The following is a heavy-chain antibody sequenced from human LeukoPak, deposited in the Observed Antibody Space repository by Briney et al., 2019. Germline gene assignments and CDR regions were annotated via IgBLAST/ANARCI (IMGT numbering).Heavy chain of an antibody. D-gene: IGHD6-19*01. CDR3: AREPYSSGWYFSYYFDY. V-gene: IGHV3-30-3*01. J-gene: IGHJ4*02. CDR1: GFTFSNYA. Sequence: GSLRLSCAASGFTFSNYAMHWVRQAPGKGLEWVAVISYDGSNKYYADSVKGRLTISRDNSKNTLYLQMNSLRAEDTAVYYCAREPYSSGWYFSYYFDYWGQGTLVTVSS. CDR2: ISYDGSNK.